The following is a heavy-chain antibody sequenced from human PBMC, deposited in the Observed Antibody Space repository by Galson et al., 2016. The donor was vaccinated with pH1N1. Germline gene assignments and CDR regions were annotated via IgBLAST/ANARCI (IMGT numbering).Heavy chain of an antibody. CDR2: ISYSGTT. V-gene: IGHV4-61*08. J-gene: IGHJ6*02. CDR3: ARDRAFIVVGEGWYYYYGLDV. Sequence: ETLSLTCTVSGGSVSTTDNYWSWIRQAPGKGLEWIGYISYSGTTSYNPSLKTRVTISVDTSKNQFSLKLMSVTAADTALYYCARDRAFIVVGEGWYYYYGLDVWGQGTTVTVSS. D-gene: IGHD3-22*01. CDR1: GGSVSTTDNY.